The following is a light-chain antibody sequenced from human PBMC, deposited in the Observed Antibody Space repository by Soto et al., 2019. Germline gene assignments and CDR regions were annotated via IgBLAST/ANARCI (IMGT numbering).Light chain of an antibody. CDR3: SAYTVSRTYV. J-gene: IGLJ1*01. Sequence: LTQPASVSWSPGQSITIACTGTSSDVGAYNFVSWHQQHPGKAPKLMIYNVYDRPSGISYRFSGSKSGNTASLTISGLQGEDEADYYCSAYTVSRTYVFGTGTKVTVL. CDR1: SSDVGAYNF. V-gene: IGLV2-14*03. CDR2: NVY.